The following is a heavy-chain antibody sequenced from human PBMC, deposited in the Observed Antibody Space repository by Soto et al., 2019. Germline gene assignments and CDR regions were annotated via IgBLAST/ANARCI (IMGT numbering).Heavy chain of an antibody. Sequence: EVQLVESGGGLVQPGGSLRLSCEASGFTFSSYSMNWVRQAPGKGLEWVSYISSSSSTTYYADSVKGRFTISRDNAKNSLYLQMNSLRDEDTAVYYCARDSADCSGGSCHEYCGQGTLVTVSS. J-gene: IGHJ4*02. D-gene: IGHD2-15*01. CDR3: ARDSADCSGGSCHEY. CDR1: GFTFSSYS. CDR2: ISSSSSTT. V-gene: IGHV3-48*02.